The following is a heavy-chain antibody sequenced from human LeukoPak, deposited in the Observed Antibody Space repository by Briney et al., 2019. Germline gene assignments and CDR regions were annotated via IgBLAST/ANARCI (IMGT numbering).Heavy chain of an antibody. Sequence: SVKVSCKASGGTFSSYAISWVRQAPGQGLEWMGGIIPIFGTANYAQKFQGRVTITADESTSTAYMELRSLRSDDTAVYYCARSKYSSSSVDYWGQGTPVTVSS. V-gene: IGHV1-69*13. CDR3: ARSKYSSSSVDY. CDR1: GGTFSSYA. D-gene: IGHD6-6*01. CDR2: IIPIFGTA. J-gene: IGHJ4*02.